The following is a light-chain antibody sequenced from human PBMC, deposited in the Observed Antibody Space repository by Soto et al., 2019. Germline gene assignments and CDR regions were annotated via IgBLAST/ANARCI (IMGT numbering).Light chain of an antibody. Sequence: EIVLTQSPGTLSLSPGERATLSCRASQSVSSSYLAWYQQKPGQAPRLLIYGASSRATGIPDRFSGSGSGTDFTLATSRLDPESFAVYYCQQYGSSPWTFGQGTKVEIK. CDR2: GAS. CDR3: QQYGSSPWT. V-gene: IGKV3-20*01. CDR1: QSVSSSY. J-gene: IGKJ1*01.